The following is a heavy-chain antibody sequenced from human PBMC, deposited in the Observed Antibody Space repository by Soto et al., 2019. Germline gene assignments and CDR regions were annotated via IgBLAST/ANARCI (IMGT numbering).Heavy chain of an antibody. D-gene: IGHD2-8*01. CDR2: INAGNGNT. V-gene: IGHV1-3*01. Sequence: VASVKVSCKASGYTFTSYAMHWVRQAPGQRLEWMGWINAGNGNTKYSQKFQGRVTITRDTSASTAYMELSSLRSEDTAVYYCARDRARYCTNGVCYYYGMDVWGHGTTVTLSS. CDR3: ARDRARYCTNGVCYYYGMDV. CDR1: GYTFTSYA. J-gene: IGHJ6*02.